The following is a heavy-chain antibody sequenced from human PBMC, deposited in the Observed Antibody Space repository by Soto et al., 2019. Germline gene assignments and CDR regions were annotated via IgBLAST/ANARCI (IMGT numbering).Heavy chain of an antibody. V-gene: IGHV4-31*03. CDR1: GGSISSGGYY. CDR3: ARDRMVRGVISWFDP. CDR2: IYYSVST. J-gene: IGHJ5*02. Sequence: SETLSLTCTVSGGSISSGGYYWSWILQHPGKGLEWIGYIYYSVSTYYNPSLKSRVTISVDTSKNQFSLKLSSVTAADTAVYYCARDRMVRGVISWFDPWGQGTLVTVSS. D-gene: IGHD3-10*01.